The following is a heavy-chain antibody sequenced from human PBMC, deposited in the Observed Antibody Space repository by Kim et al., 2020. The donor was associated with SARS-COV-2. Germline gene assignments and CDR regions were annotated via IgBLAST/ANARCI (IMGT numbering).Heavy chain of an antibody. J-gene: IGHJ6*01. Sequence: GGSLRLSCAASGFTFGIYAMHWVRQAPGKGLEYVSAISSNGGSTFYANSVKGRFTISRDNSKNRLYLQMGSLRAEDMAVYYCASLWFGELEGAYGLDVWG. D-gene: IGHD3-10*01. V-gene: IGHV3-64*01. CDR1: GFTFGIYA. CDR2: ISSNGGST. CDR3: ASLWFGELEGAYGLDV.